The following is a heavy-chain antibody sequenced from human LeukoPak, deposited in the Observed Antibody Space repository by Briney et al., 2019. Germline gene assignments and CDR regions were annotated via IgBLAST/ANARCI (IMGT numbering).Heavy chain of an antibody. V-gene: IGHV4-38-2*01. D-gene: IGHD3-10*01. CDR2: IFHSGST. CDR3: ARASGSYGSGSYYYYGMDV. Sequence: SETLSLTCAVSGYSISSGYYGAWIRQPPGKGLEWIGSIFHSGSTYYNPSLKSRVNMSVDTSKNQISLKLSSVTAADTAVYYCARASGSYGSGSYYYYGMDVWGKGTTVTVSS. CDR1: GYSISSGYY. J-gene: IGHJ6*04.